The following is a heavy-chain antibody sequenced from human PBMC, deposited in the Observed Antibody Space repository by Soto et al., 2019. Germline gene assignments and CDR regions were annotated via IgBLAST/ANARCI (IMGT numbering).Heavy chain of an antibody. CDR1: GFTFSNAW. V-gene: IGHV3-15*07. J-gene: IGHJ6*02. D-gene: IGHD4-4*01. Sequence: GGSLRLSCAASGFTFSNAWMNWVRQAPGKGLEWVGRIKSKTDGGTTDYAAPVKGRFTISRDDSKNTLYLQMNSLKTEDTAVYYCTTGDSPTVTQIRDYYGMDVWGQGTTVTVSS. CDR3: TTGDSPTVTQIRDYYGMDV. CDR2: IKSKTDGGTT.